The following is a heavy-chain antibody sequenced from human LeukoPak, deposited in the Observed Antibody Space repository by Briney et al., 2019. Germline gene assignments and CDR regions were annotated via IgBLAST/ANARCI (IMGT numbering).Heavy chain of an antibody. CDR3: ARGGGCDSYFDY. CDR1: GYTFIGYY. J-gene: IGHJ4*02. D-gene: IGHD5-12*01. V-gene: IGHV1-2*02. CDR2: INPNSGGT. Sequence: ASVKVSCKASGYTFIGYYMHWVRQAPGQGLEWMGWINPNSGGTNYAQKFQDRVTMTRDTSISTAYMELSRLTSDDTAVYYCARGGGCDSYFDYWGQGTLVTVSS.